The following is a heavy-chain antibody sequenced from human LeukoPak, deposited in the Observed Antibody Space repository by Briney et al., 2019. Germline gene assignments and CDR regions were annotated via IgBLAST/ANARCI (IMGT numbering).Heavy chain of an antibody. CDR1: GFTVSSNY. Sequence: GGSLRLSCAASGFTVSSNYMSWVRQAPGKGLEWVSVIYSGGSTYYADSVKGRFTISRDNSKNTLYLQMNSLRAEDTAVYYCARAGSGSYLVLDYWGQGTLVTVSS. CDR3: ARAGSGSYLVLDY. CDR2: IYSGGST. J-gene: IGHJ4*02. D-gene: IGHD1-26*01. V-gene: IGHV3-66*01.